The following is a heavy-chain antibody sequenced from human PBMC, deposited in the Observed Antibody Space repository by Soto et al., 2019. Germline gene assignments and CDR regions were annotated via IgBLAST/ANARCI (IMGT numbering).Heavy chain of an antibody. V-gene: IGHV3-23*01. CDR1: GFTFSSYA. Sequence: PGGSLRLSCAASGFTFSSYAMSWVRQAPGKWLEWVSAISGSGGGTYYADSVKGRFTISRDNSKNTLYLQMNSLRAENTAVYYCAKGGTPYYDSSSSPPPTSYWGQGXLVTVYS. J-gene: IGHJ4*02. CDR3: AKGGTPYYDSSSSPPPTSY. CDR2: ISGSGGGT. D-gene: IGHD3-22*01.